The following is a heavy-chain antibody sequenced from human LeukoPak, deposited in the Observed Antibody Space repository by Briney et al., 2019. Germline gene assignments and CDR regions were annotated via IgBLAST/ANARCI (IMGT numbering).Heavy chain of an antibody. V-gene: IGHV4-59*01. CDR2: IYYSGST. D-gene: IGHD3-9*01. Sequence: SEILSLTCTVSGGSISSYYWSWIRQPPGKGLEWIGYIYYSGSTNYNPSLKSRVTISVDTSKNQFSLKLSSVTAADTAVYYCAALTPYYYYMDVWGKGTTVTVSS. J-gene: IGHJ6*03. CDR1: GGSISSYY. CDR3: AALTPYYYYMDV.